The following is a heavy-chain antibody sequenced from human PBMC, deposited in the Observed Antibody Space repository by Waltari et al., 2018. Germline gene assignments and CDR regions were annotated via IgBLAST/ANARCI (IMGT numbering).Heavy chain of an antibody. V-gene: IGHV3-53*01. Sequence: EVQLVESGGGLIQPGGSLRLSCIASWFTVSSNSMSWVRQAPGKGLEWVSVIHGAGNTYYADSVKGRFTISRDTSKNTLYLQMSALRAEDTAVYYCSNSRLNRPDDWYYFDYWGQGTLVTVSS. CDR2: IHGAGNT. CDR3: SNSRLNRPDDWYYFDY. D-gene: IGHD3-9*01. J-gene: IGHJ4*02. CDR1: WFTVSSNS.